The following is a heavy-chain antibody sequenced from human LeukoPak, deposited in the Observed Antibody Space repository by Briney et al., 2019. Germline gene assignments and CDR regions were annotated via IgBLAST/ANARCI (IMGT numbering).Heavy chain of an antibody. CDR2: IYYSGST. D-gene: IGHD4-17*01. V-gene: IGHV4-30-4*01. CDR3: ASSPYGDQLDY. Sequence: PSETLSLTCTVSGGSISSGDYYWSWLRQPPGKGLEWIGYIYYSGSTYYNPSLKSRVTISVDTSKNQFSLKLSSVTAADTAVYYCASSPYGDQLDYWGQGILVTVSS. CDR1: GGSISSGDYY. J-gene: IGHJ4*02.